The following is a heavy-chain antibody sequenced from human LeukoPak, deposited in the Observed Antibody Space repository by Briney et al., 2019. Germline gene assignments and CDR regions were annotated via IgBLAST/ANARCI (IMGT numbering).Heavy chain of an antibody. D-gene: IGHD6-19*01. CDR3: TRHAGSGWFAAYQY. V-gene: IGHV3-23*01. CDR2: ISGSGGST. Sequence: PGGSLRLSCAASGFTFSSYAMSWVRQAPGKGLEWVSAISGSGGSTYYADSVKGRFTISRDNSRNTLYLQMNSLGAEDTATYYCTRHAGSGWFAAYQYWGQGILVTVS. CDR1: GFTFSSYA. J-gene: IGHJ4*02.